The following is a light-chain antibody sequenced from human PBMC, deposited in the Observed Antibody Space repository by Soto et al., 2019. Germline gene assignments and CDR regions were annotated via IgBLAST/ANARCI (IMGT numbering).Light chain of an antibody. J-gene: IGKJ1*01. CDR2: DAS. V-gene: IGKV3-15*01. CDR1: QSVSGH. Sequence: EIVMTQSPATLSVSPGERATLSCRASQSVSGHLAWYQHKPGQAPRLLIYDASTRATDVPDRFSGSGSATEFTLTISNLQSEDFAVYYCQQYNNWPLTWTFGLGTK. CDR3: QQYNNWPLTWT.